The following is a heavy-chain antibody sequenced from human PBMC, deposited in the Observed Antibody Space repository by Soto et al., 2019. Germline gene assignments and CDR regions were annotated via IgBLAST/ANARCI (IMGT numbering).Heavy chain of an antibody. Sequence: PSETLSLTFTVSGGSVSSGSYYWSWIRQPPGKGLEWIGYIYYSGSTNYNPSLKSRVTISVDTSKNQFSLKLSSVTAADTAVYYCARESRDGYINWGQGTLVTVSS. CDR1: GGSVSSGSYY. D-gene: IGHD5-12*01. CDR2: IYYSGST. J-gene: IGHJ4*02. V-gene: IGHV4-61*01. CDR3: ARESRDGYIN.